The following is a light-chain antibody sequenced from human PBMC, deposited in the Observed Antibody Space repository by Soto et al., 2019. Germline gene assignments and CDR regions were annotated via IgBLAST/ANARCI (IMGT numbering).Light chain of an antibody. Sequence: QSVLTRPPAVSGGPGQRVTISCTGTSSNIGAGQDVHWYRQLPGAAPKFLISDSNNRASGVPDRFSVSKSGASASLAITGLRAEDEGDYFCQPYGTSLSGLYVFGTGTKVTVL. J-gene: IGLJ1*01. CDR2: DSN. CDR3: QPYGTSLSGLYV. V-gene: IGLV1-40*01. CDR1: SSNIGAGQD.